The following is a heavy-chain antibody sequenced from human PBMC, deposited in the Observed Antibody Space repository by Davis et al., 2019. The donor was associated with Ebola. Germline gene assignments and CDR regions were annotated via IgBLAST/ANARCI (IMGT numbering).Heavy chain of an antibody. J-gene: IGHJ4*02. CDR3: ARDGPFKNGDYPYYFDY. D-gene: IGHD4-17*01. V-gene: IGHV4-38-2*02. CDR1: GYSISSGYY. CDR2: IYHSGST. Sequence: PSETLSLTCAVSGYSISSGYYWGWIRQPPGKGLEWIGSIYHSGSTYYNPSLKSRVTISVDTSKNQFSLKLSSVTAADTAVYYCARDGPFKNGDYPYYFDYWGQGTLVTVSS.